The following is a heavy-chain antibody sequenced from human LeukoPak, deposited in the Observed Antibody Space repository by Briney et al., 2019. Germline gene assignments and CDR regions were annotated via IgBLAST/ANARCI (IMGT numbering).Heavy chain of an antibody. V-gene: IGHV3-23*01. CDR1: QFTFHTYL. Sequence: GGSLRLSCAGSQFTFHTYLLSWVRQAPGKGLEWVSSISGSGATTDYADSVKGRFTISRDNVNKTLYLEMSSLRAEDTAVYFCAKDPRAMVPYFFDDWGQGALVTVSS. CDR2: ISGSGATT. D-gene: IGHD4/OR15-4a*01. J-gene: IGHJ4*02. CDR3: AKDPRAMVPYFFDD.